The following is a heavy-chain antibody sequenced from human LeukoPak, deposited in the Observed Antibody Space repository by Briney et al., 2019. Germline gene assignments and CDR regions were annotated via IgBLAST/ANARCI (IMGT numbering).Heavy chain of an antibody. V-gene: IGHV1-18*01. CDR2: ISAYNGNT. D-gene: IGHD3-10*01. CDR3: ARHSTAPFSAGFGEVHWFDP. CDR1: GYTFTSYG. Sequence: ASVKVSCKASGYTFTSYGISWVRQAPGQGLEWMGWISAYNGNTNYAQKLQGRVTMTTDTSTSTAYMELRSLRSDDTAVYYCARHSTAPFSAGFGEVHWFDPXXXGXXXTVSS. J-gene: IGHJ5*02.